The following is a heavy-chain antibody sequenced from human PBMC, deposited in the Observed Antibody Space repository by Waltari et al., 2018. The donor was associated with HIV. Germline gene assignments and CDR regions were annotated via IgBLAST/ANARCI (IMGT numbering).Heavy chain of an antibody. D-gene: IGHD6-13*01. V-gene: IGHV3-23*04. Sequence: EVRLVESGGGLVQPGGSLRLPCAASGFAFRDCAQSWVRQTPGQGLEWVSGIGGGGGSTHYADSVKGRFIISRDNSKNTLYLQMSSLRADDTAVYYCAKVRIARSSGRGSDFDYWGQGTLVTVSS. CDR2: IGGGGGST. CDR1: GFAFRDCA. J-gene: IGHJ4*02. CDR3: AKVRIARSSGRGSDFDY.